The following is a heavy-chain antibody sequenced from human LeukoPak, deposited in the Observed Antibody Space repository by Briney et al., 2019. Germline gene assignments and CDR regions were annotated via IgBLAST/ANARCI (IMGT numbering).Heavy chain of an antibody. V-gene: IGHV3-15*01. D-gene: IGHD3-3*02. CDR1: GFTFSSYS. CDR2: IKSKTDGGTT. J-gene: IGHJ4*02. CDR3: TTVRYSHLYYFDY. Sequence: GGSLRLSCAASGFTFSSYSMNWVRQAPGKGLEWVGRIKSKTDGGTTDYAAPVKGRFTISRDDSKNTLYLQMNSLKTEDTAVYYCTTVRYSHLYYFDYWGQGTLVTVSS.